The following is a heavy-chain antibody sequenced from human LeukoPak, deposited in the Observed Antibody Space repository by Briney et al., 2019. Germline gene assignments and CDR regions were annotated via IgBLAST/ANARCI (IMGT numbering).Heavy chain of an antibody. J-gene: IGHJ5*02. V-gene: IGHV4-59*08. CDR3: ARRGYCSSTSCYEYWFDP. D-gene: IGHD2-2*01. Sequence: SETLSLTCSVSGTSINSATYYWSWIRQAPGKGLEWIGNIYYTGSTNYNPSLKSRLTISADSSKNQFSLKLGSVTATDTAVYYCARRGYCSSTSCYEYWFDPWGQGTLVTVSS. CDR2: IYYTGST. CDR1: GTSINSATYY.